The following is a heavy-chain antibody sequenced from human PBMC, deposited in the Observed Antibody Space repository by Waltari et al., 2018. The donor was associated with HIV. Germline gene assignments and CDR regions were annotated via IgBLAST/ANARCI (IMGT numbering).Heavy chain of an antibody. D-gene: IGHD2-15*01. J-gene: IGHJ6*02. Sequence: QVQLQESGPGLVKPSPTLSLTCTVSGGSISSGSYHWSWIRQPAGQGLGWIGRIYTSGRTNYNPSLKSRVTISVDTSKNQFSLKLSSVTAADTAVYYCAGIYCSGGSCYSRGYYYGMDVWGQGTTVTVSS. CDR1: GGSISSGSYH. V-gene: IGHV4-61*02. CDR3: AGIYCSGGSCYSRGYYYGMDV. CDR2: IYTSGRT.